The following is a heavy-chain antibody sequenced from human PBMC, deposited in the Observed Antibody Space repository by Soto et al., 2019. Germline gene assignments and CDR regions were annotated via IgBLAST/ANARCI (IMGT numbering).Heavy chain of an antibody. CDR2: ISSSGSTI. CDR1: GFTFSDYY. CDR3: ARTSDYGDYTDY. D-gene: IGHD4-17*01. Sequence: GGSLRLSCAASGFTFSDYYMSWIRQAPGKGLEWVSYISSSGSTIYYAVSVKGRFTISRDNAKNSLYLQRNSLRAEDTAVYYCARTSDYGDYTDYWGQGTLVTVSS. V-gene: IGHV3-11*01. J-gene: IGHJ4*02.